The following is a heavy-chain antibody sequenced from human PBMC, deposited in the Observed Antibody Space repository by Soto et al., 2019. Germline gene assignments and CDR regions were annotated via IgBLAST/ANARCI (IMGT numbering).Heavy chain of an antibody. CDR1: GFTFSSYS. J-gene: IGHJ6*02. Sequence: GGSLRLSCAASGFTFSSYSMNWVRQAPGKGLEWVSYISSSSSTIYYADSVKGRFTISRDNAKNSLYLQMNSLRDEDTAVYYCARKEFMVRGVIRQLYGMDVWGQGTTVTVSS. CDR2: ISSSSSTI. CDR3: ARKEFMVRGVIRQLYGMDV. D-gene: IGHD3-10*01. V-gene: IGHV3-48*02.